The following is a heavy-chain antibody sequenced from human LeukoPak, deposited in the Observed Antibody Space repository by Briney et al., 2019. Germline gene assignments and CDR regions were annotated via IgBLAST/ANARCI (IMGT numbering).Heavy chain of an antibody. V-gene: IGHV6-1*01. D-gene: IGHD2-2*01. CDR2: TYYRSAWYN. J-gene: IGHJ5*02. CDR3: ARRLTQYDCFDP. Sequence: SQTLSLTCAISGDSVSINSVTWNWIRQSPSRGLEWLGRTYYRSAWYNDYAVSVRGRITVNPDTSKNQFSLHLNSVTPEDTAVYYCARRLTQYDCFDPWGQGILVTVSS. CDR1: GDSVSINSVT.